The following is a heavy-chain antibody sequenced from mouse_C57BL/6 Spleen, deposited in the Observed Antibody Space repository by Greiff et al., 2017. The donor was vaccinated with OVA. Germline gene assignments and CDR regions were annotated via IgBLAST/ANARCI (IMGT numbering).Heavy chain of an antibody. V-gene: IGHV1-39*01. CDR3: ARGGVGNDFFDY. CDR1: GYSFTDYN. Sequence: VQLKESGPELVQPGASVKISCKASGYSFTDYNMNWVKQSNGKSLEWIGVINPNYGTTSYNQKFKGKATLTVDQSSSTAYMQLNSLTSEDSAVYDCARGGVGNDFFDYWGKGTTLTVSS. D-gene: IGHD2-1*01. J-gene: IGHJ2*01. CDR2: INPNYGTT.